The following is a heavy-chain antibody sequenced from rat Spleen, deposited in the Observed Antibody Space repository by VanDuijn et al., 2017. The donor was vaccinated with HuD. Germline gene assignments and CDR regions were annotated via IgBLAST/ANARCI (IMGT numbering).Heavy chain of an antibody. CDR2: ITSGGSNT. J-gene: IGHJ2*01. V-gene: IGHV5-25*01. CDR1: GFTFSSFA. Sequence: EVQLVESGGGLVQPGRSLKLSCAASGFTFSSFAMAWVRQAPKKGLEWVATITSGGSNTYYPDSVKGRFTISRDNAKSTLYLQMDSLRSEDTATYYCAKVQTGSYFDYWGQGVMVTVSS. D-gene: IGHD5-1*01. CDR3: AKVQTGSYFDY.